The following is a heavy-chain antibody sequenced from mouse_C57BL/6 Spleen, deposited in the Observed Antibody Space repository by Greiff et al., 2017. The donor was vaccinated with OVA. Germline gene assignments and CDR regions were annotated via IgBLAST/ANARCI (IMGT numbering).Heavy chain of an antibody. Sequence: QVQLQQPGAELVKPGASVKMSCKASGYTFTSYWITWVKQRPEQGLEWIGDIYPGSGSTNYNEKFKSKATLTVDTSSSTAYMQRSSMTSEDASVYSGARGNYYGSSPSDYWGQGTTLTVSS. J-gene: IGHJ2*01. CDR2: IYPGSGST. CDR1: GYTFTSYW. V-gene: IGHV1-55*01. CDR3: ARGNYYGSSPSDY. D-gene: IGHD1-1*01.